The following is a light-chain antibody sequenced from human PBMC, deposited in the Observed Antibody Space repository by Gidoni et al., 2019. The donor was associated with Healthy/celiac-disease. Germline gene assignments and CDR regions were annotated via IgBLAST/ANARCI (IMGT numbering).Light chain of an antibody. V-gene: IGKV3-20*01. J-gene: IGKJ1*01. CDR2: GAS. CDR3: QQYRSSPLWT. Sequence: EIVLTQSPGTLSLSPGERATISCRAGQSVSSSYLAWYQQKPGQAPRLLIYGASSRATGIPARFSGSGSGTDFTLTISRLEPEDFAVYYCQQYRSSPLWTFGQXTKVEIK. CDR1: QSVSSSY.